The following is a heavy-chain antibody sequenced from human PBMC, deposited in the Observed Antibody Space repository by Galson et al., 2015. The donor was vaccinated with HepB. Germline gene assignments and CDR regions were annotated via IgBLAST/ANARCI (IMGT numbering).Heavy chain of an antibody. CDR1: GGTFSSYA. CDR3: ARGYCSGGSCYVSRYYYMDV. D-gene: IGHD2-15*01. CDR2: IIPIFGTA. V-gene: IGHV1-69*13. Sequence: SVKVSCKASGGTFSSYAISWVRQAPGQGLEWMGGIIPIFGTANYAQKFQGRVTITADESTSTAYMELSSLRSEDTAVYYCARGYCSGGSCYVSRYYYMDVWGKGTTVTVSS. J-gene: IGHJ6*03.